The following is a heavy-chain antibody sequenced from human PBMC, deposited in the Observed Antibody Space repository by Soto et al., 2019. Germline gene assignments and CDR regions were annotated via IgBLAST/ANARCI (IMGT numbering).Heavy chain of an antibody. J-gene: IGHJ4*02. CDR3: ARGGYDPYFDY. D-gene: IGHD5-12*01. V-gene: IGHV4-34*01. CDR2: INHSGST. CDR1: GGSFRGYY. Sequence: QVQLQQWDGGLLKPSETLYLICDVQGGSFRGYYWSWIRQPQAKGLEWIGDINHSGSTNYNPSLKSRVTISVDTSKNQFSLKLSSVTAADTAVYYCARGGYDPYFDYWGQGTLVTVSS.